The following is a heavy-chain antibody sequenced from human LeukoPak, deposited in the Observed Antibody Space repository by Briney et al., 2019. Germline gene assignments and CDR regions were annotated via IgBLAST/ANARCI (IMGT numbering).Heavy chain of an antibody. CDR1: GFTFSSYG. CDR3: AKEGAPFRGYLDV. Sequence: QPGGSLRLSCAASGFTFSSYGMRWVRQAPGKGLEWVAGIHDGGSCAQYADSVKGRFTISRDNSQNILYLEMNSLRDDDTAVYYYAKEGAPFRGYLDVWGKGTTVT. V-gene: IGHV3-NL1*01. CDR2: IHDGGSCA. J-gene: IGHJ6*03. D-gene: IGHD3-16*01.